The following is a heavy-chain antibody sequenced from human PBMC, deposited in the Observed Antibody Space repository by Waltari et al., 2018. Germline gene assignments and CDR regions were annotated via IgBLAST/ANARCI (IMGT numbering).Heavy chain of an antibody. CDR3: ARDRGYDWNYVGGDFDY. J-gene: IGHJ4*02. Sequence: QVQLVQSGAEVKKPGASVKVSCKASGYTFTSYGISWVRQAPGQGLEWMGWISAYNGNTNDAQKLQGRVTMTTDTSTSTAYMELRSLRSDDTAVYYCARDRGYDWNYVGGDFDYWGQGTLVTVSS. V-gene: IGHV1-18*01. D-gene: IGHD1-1*01. CDR1: GYTFTSYG. CDR2: ISAYNGNT.